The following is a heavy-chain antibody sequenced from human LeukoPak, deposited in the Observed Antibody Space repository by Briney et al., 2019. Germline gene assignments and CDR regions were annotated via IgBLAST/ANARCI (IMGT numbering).Heavy chain of an antibody. CDR3: TRGARVFPDYYYYMDV. Sequence: PSETLSLTCAVSGGSISSSSYYWGWIRQPPGKGLEWIGSIYYSGSTNYSPSLKSRVTISVDTSKNQFSLKLSSVTAADTAVYYCTRGARVFPDYYYYMDVWGKGTTVTISS. CDR2: IYYSGST. CDR1: GGSISSSSYY. D-gene: IGHD2-21*01. J-gene: IGHJ6*03. V-gene: IGHV4-39*07.